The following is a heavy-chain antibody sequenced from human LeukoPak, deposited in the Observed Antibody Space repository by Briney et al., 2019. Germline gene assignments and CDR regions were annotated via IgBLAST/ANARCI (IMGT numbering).Heavy chain of an antibody. CDR1: GGTFSSYA. CDR2: IIPIFGTA. D-gene: IGHD5-18*01. V-gene: IGHV1-69*05. J-gene: IGHJ5*02. CDR3: ARGWVVDTALDWFDP. Sequence: SVKVSCKASGGTFSSYAISWVRQAPGQGLEWMGGIIPIFGTANYAQKFQGRVTITTDESTSTAYMELSSLRSEDTAVYYCARGWVVDTALDWFDPWGQGTLVTGSS.